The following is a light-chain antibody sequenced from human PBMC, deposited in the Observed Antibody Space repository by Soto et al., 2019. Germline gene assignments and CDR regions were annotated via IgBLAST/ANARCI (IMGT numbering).Light chain of an antibody. CDR2: DAS. CDR3: QQRSDWPPGYT. V-gene: IGKV3-11*01. J-gene: IGKJ2*01. CDR1: QSVSSY. Sequence: EIVLTQSPATLSLSPGERATLSCRASQSVSSYLAWYQHKPGQAPRLLIYDASIRATGIPARFSGSGSRTDFTLTISSLEPEDFAFYYCQQRSDWPPGYTFGQGTKVEIK.